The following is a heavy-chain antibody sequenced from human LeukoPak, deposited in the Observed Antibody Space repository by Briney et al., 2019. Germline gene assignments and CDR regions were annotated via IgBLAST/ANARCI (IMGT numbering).Heavy chain of an antibody. CDR1: GYTFTSYY. Sequence: ASVKVSCKASGYTFTSYYMHWVRQATGQGLEWMGWMNPNSGNTGYAQKFQGRVTMTRNTSISTAYMELSSLRSEDTAVYYCAREMGSRKSRYQLLRGHYGMDVWGQGTTVTVSS. CDR3: AREMGSRKSRYQLLRGHYGMDV. J-gene: IGHJ6*02. CDR2: MNPNSGNT. V-gene: IGHV1-8*02. D-gene: IGHD2-2*01.